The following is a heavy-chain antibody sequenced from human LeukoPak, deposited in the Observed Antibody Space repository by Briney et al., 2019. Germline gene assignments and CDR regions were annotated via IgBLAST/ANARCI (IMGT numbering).Heavy chain of an antibody. J-gene: IGHJ3*02. D-gene: IGHD6-13*01. CDR1: GFTFSSYG. Sequence: GGSLRLSCAASGFTFSSYGMHWVRQAPGKGLEWVAFIRYDGSNKYYADSVKGRFTISRDNSKNTLYLQMNSLRAEDTAVYYCARVRQQLVFDAFDIWGQGTMVTVSS. V-gene: IGHV3-30*02. CDR2: IRYDGSNK. CDR3: ARVRQQLVFDAFDI.